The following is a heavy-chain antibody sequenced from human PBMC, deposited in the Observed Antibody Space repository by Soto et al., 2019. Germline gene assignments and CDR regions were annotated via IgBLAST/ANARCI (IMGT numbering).Heavy chain of an antibody. CDR3: ARGRGYGYGIDY. CDR1: GDSVSTGPSF. V-gene: IGHV4-61*01. D-gene: IGHD5-18*01. Sequence: QVQLQESGPGLVTPSETLSLTCTVSGDSVSTGPSFWSWIRQPPGKGRECIAYIYNSETTYYNPSLRSRVTISVATSNNQFSLKLSSVTAADTGVYYCARGRGYGYGIDYWGQGTLVSVSS. J-gene: IGHJ4*02. CDR2: IYNSETT.